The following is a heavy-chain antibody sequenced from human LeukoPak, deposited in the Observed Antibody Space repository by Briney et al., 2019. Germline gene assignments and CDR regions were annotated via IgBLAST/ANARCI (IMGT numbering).Heavy chain of an antibody. V-gene: IGHV3-21*04. D-gene: IGHD6-13*01. CDR3: AKAFSSTWYWYFDL. J-gene: IGHJ2*01. CDR2: ISSSGSYI. CDR1: GFTFSTYT. Sequence: GGSLRLSCAASGFTFSTYTMNWVRQAPGRGLEWVSSISSSGSYIYYADSVKGRFTISRDNAKNSLYLQMNSLRPEDTALYYCAKAFSSTWYWYFDLWGRGTLVTVSS.